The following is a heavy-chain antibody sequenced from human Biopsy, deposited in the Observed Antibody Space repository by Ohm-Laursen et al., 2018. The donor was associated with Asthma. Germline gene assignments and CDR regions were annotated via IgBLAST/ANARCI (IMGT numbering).Heavy chain of an antibody. V-gene: IGHV4-30-4*01. J-gene: IGHJ5*02. CDR3: ARASVAASSNWFDP. CDR1: GASIKTDDHY. Sequence: SQTLSLTCTVSGASIKTDDHYWSWLRQPPGKGLEWFGFIHYSGSTSYNPSRKGGVAISVDTSKNQFSLKLSSVTAADTAVYYCARASVAASSNWFDPWGQGTLVTVSS. D-gene: IGHD6-19*01. CDR2: IHYSGST.